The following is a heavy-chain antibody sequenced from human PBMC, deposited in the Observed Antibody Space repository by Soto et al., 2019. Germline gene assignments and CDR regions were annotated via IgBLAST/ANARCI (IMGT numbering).Heavy chain of an antibody. D-gene: IGHD1-1*01. CDR1: GFSLSTSGMC. CDR3: VRIQRSVYYYDHTAI. Sequence: SGPTLVNPTQTLTLTCTFSGFSLSTSGMCVSWIRQPPGKALEWLARIDWDDDKYYSTSLKTRLTISKETSKNQVVLTMTNIDLVDSSTYYCVRIQRSVYYYDHTAIPARRTTVPGSS. CDR2: IDWDDDK. J-gene: IGHJ6*03. V-gene: IGHV2-70*11.